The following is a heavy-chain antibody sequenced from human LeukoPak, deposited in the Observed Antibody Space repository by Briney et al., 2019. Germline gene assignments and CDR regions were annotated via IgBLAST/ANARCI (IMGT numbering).Heavy chain of an antibody. V-gene: IGHV3-7*01. Sequence: GGSLRLSCAASGFTFSSYWMSWVRQAPGKGLEWVANIKQDGSEKYYVDSVKGRFTISRDNAKNSLYLQMNSLRAEDTAVYYCARDNTMVRGVWVTYYYYVDVWGKGTTVTISS. CDR3: ARDNTMVRGVWVTYYYYVDV. D-gene: IGHD3-10*01. CDR1: GFTFSSYW. CDR2: IKQDGSEK. J-gene: IGHJ6*03.